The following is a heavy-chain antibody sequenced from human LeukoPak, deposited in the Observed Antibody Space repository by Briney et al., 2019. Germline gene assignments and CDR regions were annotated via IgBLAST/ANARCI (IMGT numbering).Heavy chain of an antibody. CDR2: IRSKAYGGTT. J-gene: IGHJ4*02. Sequence: GGSLRLSCTASGFTFGDYAMSWVRQAPGKGLEWVGFIRSKAYGGTTEYAASVKGRFTISRDDSKSIAYLQMNSLKTEDTAVYYFTRDYSWLDYDSSGYYGVDYWGQGTLVTVSS. CDR1: GFTFGDYA. D-gene: IGHD3-22*01. V-gene: IGHV3-49*04. CDR3: TRDYSWLDYDSSGYYGVDY.